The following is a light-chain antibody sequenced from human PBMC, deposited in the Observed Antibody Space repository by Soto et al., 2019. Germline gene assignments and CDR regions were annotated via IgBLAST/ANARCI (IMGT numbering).Light chain of an antibody. CDR2: DVS. V-gene: IGLV2-11*01. CDR1: SSDVGTYDL. Sequence: QSALTQPASVSGSPGQSITISCTGTSSDVGTYDLVSWYQHHPGAAPKLIIYDVSKRPSGVPDRFSGSKSGNTASLTISGLQAEDEADYYCCSYAGSYTFYVFGTGTKLTVL. CDR3: CSYAGSYTFYV. J-gene: IGLJ1*01.